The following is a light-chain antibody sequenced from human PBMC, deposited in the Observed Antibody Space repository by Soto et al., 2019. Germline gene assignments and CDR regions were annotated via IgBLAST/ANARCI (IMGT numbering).Light chain of an antibody. V-gene: IGKV1-39*01. CDR1: QYISDS. Sequence: DIQMTQSPSSLSASVGDRVTITCRASQYISDSLNWYQRKPGKAPRLLIYAASTLQSGVPSRFSGSGSGTYFTLTISNLQPEDFATYYCQQSYTTPLFTFGPGTKVDIK. CDR2: AAS. J-gene: IGKJ3*01. CDR3: QQSYTTPLFT.